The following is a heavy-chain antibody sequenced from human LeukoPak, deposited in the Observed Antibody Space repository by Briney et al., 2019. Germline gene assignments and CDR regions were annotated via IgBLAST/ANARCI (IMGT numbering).Heavy chain of an antibody. J-gene: IGHJ4*02. D-gene: IGHD1-26*01. CDR1: GFTLSSYG. Sequence: GGSLRLSCAASGFTLSSYGMHWVRQAPGKGLEWVSYISSSSTTIYYADSVKGRFTISRDNAKNSVLLQMNSLRVEDTAVYYCAKLVGATTDFDYWGQGALVTVSS. CDR2: ISSSSTTI. V-gene: IGHV3-48*01. CDR3: AKLVGATTDFDY.